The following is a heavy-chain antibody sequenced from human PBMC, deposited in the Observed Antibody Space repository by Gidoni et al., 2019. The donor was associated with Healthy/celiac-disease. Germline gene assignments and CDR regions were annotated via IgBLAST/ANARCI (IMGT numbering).Heavy chain of an antibody. V-gene: IGHV3-73*01. CDR3: TRVDTAMVN. J-gene: IGHJ4*02. CDR2: IRSKANSYAT. D-gene: IGHD5-18*01. Sequence: EVQLVASVGGLVQPGGSLKLSCAASGFTFSGSAMHWVRQASGKGLEWVGRIRSKANSYATAYAASVKGRFTISRDDSKNTAYLQMNSLKTEDTAVYYCTRVDTAMVNWGQGTLVTVSS. CDR1: GFTFSGSA.